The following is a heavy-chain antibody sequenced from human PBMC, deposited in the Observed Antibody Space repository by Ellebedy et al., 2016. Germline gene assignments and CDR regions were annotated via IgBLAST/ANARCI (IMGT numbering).Heavy chain of an antibody. V-gene: IGHV1-69*13. Sequence: SVKVSXXASGGTFSSYAISWVRQAPGQGLEWMGGIIPIFGTANYAQKFQGRVTITADESTSTAYMELSSLRSEDTAVYYCARDPMVRGLTISSYYYYYMDVWGKGTTVTVSS. CDR3: ARDPMVRGLTISSYYYYYMDV. CDR2: IIPIFGTA. CDR1: GGTFSSYA. J-gene: IGHJ6*03. D-gene: IGHD3-10*01.